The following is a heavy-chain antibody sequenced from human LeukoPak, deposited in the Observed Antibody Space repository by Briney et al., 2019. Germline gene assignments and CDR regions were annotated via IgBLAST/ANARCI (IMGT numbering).Heavy chain of an antibody. CDR1: GFTFSSYS. D-gene: IGHD5-12*01. CDR2: ISSSSSTI. Sequence: PGGSLRLSCAASGFTFSSYSMNWVRQAPGKGLEWVSYISSSSSTIYYADSVKGRFTISRDNAKNSLYLQMNSLRAEDTAVYYCAREGKGYDFLYWGQGTLVTVSS. J-gene: IGHJ4*02. CDR3: AREGKGYDFLY. V-gene: IGHV3-48*01.